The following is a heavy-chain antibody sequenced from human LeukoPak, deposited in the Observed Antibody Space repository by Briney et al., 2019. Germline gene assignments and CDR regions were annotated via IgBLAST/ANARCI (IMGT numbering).Heavy chain of an antibody. CDR2: IWYDGSNK. Sequence: PGGSLRLSCAASGFTFSSYGMHWVRQAPGKGLEWVAVIWYDGSNKYYADSVKGRFTISRDSSKNTLYLQMNSLRAEDTAVYYCARGTPLFGVVIRLTYGMDVWGQGTTVTVSS. J-gene: IGHJ6*02. CDR3: ARGTPLFGVVIRLTYGMDV. D-gene: IGHD3-3*01. V-gene: IGHV3-33*01. CDR1: GFTFSSYG.